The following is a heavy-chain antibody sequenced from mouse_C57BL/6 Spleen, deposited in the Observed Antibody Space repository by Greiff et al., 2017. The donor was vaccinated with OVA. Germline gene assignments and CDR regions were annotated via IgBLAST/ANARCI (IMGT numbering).Heavy chain of an antibody. CDR1: GYTFTSYT. CDR2: INPSSGYT. CDR3: ARSGNRGYYAMDY. V-gene: IGHV1-4*01. J-gene: IGHJ4*01. D-gene: IGHD2-1*01. Sequence: QVQLQQSGAELARPGASVKMSCKASGYTFTSYTMHWVKQRPGQGLEWIGYINPSSGYTKYNQKFKDKATLTADRSSSTAYMQLSSLTSEDSAVYYCARSGNRGYYAMDYWGQGTSVTVSS.